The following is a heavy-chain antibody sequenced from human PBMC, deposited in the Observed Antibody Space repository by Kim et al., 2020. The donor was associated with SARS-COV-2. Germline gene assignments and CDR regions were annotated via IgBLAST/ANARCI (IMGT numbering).Heavy chain of an antibody. CDR3: ARAQDKTYYDFWSGYEGGGGWFDP. CDR2: IYYSGST. J-gene: IGHJ5*02. D-gene: IGHD3-3*01. V-gene: IGHV4-59*01. Sequence: SETLSLTCTVSGGSISSYYWSWIRQPPGKGLEWIGYIYYSGSTNYNPSLKSRVTISVDTSKNQFSLKLSSVTAADTAVYYCARAQDKTYYDFWSGYEGGGGWFDPWGQGTLVTVSS. CDR1: GGSISSYY.